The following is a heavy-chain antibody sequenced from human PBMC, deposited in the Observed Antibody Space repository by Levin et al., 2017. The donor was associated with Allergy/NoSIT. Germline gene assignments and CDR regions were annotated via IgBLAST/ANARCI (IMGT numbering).Heavy chain of an antibody. J-gene: IGHJ3*02. Sequence: SCAASGFTFSSYDMHWVRQATGKGLEWVSAIGTAGDTYYPGSVKGRFTISRENAKNSLYLQMNSLRAGDTAVYYCAREARYSYGPRGAFDIWGQGTMVTVSS. CDR3: AREARYSYGPRGAFDI. CDR1: GFTFSSYD. D-gene: IGHD5-18*01. V-gene: IGHV3-13*01. CDR2: IGTAGDT.